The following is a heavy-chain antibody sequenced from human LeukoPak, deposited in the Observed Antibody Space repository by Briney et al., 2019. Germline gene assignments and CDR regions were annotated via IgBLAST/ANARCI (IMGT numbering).Heavy chain of an antibody. CDR2: INPNSGGT. D-gene: IGHD3-3*01. Sequence: ASVKVSCKASGYIFTGYYMHWVRQAPGQGLEWMGWINPNSGGTNYAQKFQGRVTMTRDTSISTAYMELSRLRSDDTAVYYCARDIGNDTYYDFWSGYNPNWFDPWGQGTLVTVSS. CDR1: GYIFTGYY. J-gene: IGHJ5*02. V-gene: IGHV1-2*02. CDR3: ARDIGNDTYYDFWSGYNPNWFDP.